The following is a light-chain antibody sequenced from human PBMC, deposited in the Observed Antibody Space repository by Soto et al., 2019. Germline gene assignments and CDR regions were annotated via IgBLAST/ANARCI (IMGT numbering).Light chain of an antibody. Sequence: QAVVTQPPSASGTPGQRVTISCSGSSSNIGSNYVYWYQQFPGTAPKLLIYNYNQRPSGVPDRISGSKSGTSASLAISGLRSEDEADYYCAGWDDSLNAKVFGGGTKLTVL. V-gene: IGLV1-47*02. CDR2: NYN. J-gene: IGLJ3*02. CDR3: AGWDDSLNAKV. CDR1: SSNIGSNY.